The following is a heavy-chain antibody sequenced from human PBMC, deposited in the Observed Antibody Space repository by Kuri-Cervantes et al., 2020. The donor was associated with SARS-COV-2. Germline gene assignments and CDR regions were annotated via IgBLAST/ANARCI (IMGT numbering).Heavy chain of an antibody. Sequence: GSLRLSCAVYGGSFNTYYWAWIRQPPGKGLERIGEITHRGDTIYNMSLKSRVTISVDTSKKQFSLDLRSVTAADTAIYYCARGPGYNGYYYMDVWGNGTTVTDSS. CDR2: ITHRGDT. CDR3: ARGPGYNGYYYMDV. CDR1: GGSFNTYY. V-gene: IGHV4-34*01. D-gene: IGHD5-24*01. J-gene: IGHJ6*03.